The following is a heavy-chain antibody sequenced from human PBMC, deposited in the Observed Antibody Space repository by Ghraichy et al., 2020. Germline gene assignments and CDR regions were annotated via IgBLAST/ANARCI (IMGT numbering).Heavy chain of an antibody. CDR2: ISGSGGST. CDR1: GFTFSSYA. V-gene: IGHV3-23*01. Sequence: GESLNISCAASGFTFSSYAMSWVRQAPGKGLEWVSAISGSGGSTYYADSVKGRFTISRDNSKNTLYLQMNSLRAEDTAVYYCAKSTQISGWYYFDYWGQGTLVTVSS. J-gene: IGHJ4*02. CDR3: AKSTQISGWYYFDY. D-gene: IGHD6-19*01.